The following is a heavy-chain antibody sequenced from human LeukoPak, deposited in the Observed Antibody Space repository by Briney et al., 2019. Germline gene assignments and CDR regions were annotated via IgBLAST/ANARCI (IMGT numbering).Heavy chain of an antibody. Sequence: GSLRLSCAASGFTFSSYGMSWIRQPPGKGLEWIGEINDSGSTNYNPSLKSRVTISVDTSRKQFSLKLNSVTAADAAVYFCARGRLRTAQDHWGQGTLVTVSS. V-gene: IGHV4-34*01. CDR3: ARGRLRTAQDH. J-gene: IGHJ4*02. D-gene: IGHD5-18*01. CDR1: GFTFSSYG. CDR2: INDSGST.